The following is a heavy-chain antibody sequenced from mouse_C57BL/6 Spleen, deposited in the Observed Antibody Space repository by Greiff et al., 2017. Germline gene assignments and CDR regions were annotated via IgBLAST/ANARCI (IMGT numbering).Heavy chain of an antibody. J-gene: IGHJ2*01. CDR1: GYTFTSYW. D-gene: IGHD1-1*01. CDR3: ARCDCSSFFDY. V-gene: IGHV1-64*01. CDR2: IHPNSGST. Sequence: VQLQQPGAELVKPGASVKLSCKASGYTFTSYWMHWVKQRPGQGLEWIGMIHPNSGSTNYNEKFKSKATLTVDKSSSTAYMQLSSLTSEDSAVYYCARCDCSSFFDYWRQCTTLTVSS.